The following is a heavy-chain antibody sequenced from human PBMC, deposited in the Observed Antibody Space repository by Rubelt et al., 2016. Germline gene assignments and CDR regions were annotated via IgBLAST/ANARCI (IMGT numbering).Heavy chain of an antibody. V-gene: IGHV4-34*01. D-gene: IGHD3-9*01. CDR3: ARRFRYFDWLDY. J-gene: IGHJ4*02. CDR1: GGSFSGYY. Sequence: QVQLQQWGAGLLKPSETLSLTCAVYGGSFSGYYWSWIRQPPGKGLEWIGEINHSGSTNYNPSLKRRGTISVDTSKKQCSLKLSSGTAAETAAYYGARRFRYFDWLDYWGQGTLVTVSS. CDR2: INHSGST.